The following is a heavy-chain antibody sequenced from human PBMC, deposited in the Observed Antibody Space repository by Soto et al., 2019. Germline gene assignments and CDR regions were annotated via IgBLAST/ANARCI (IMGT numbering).Heavy chain of an antibody. V-gene: IGHV5-51*01. CDR1: GYSFTSYW. CDR3: AGGGVRGVITRTRDYYGMDV. Sequence: LGESLKISCKGSGYSFTSYWIGWVRQMPVKGLEWMGIIYPGDSDTRYSPSFQGQVTISADKSISTAYLQWSSLKASDTAMYYCAGGGVRGVITRTRDYYGMDVWGQGTTVTVSS. CDR2: IYPGDSDT. D-gene: IGHD3-10*01. J-gene: IGHJ6*02.